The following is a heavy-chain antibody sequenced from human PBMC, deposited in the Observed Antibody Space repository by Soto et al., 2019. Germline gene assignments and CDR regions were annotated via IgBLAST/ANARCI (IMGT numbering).Heavy chain of an antibody. J-gene: IGHJ4*02. CDR2: VYYTGST. CDR1: GGSISGSY. D-gene: IGHD6-19*01. CDR3: ARSVAVPGAHIDY. V-gene: IGHV4-59*01. Sequence: AETLSLTCSVSGGSISGSYWIFIRQSPGKGLEWLGYVYYTGSTNYSPSLRSRVSISVDTSKNEFSLRLSSVTAADTAVYFCARSVAVPGAHIDYWGQGTQVTVSS.